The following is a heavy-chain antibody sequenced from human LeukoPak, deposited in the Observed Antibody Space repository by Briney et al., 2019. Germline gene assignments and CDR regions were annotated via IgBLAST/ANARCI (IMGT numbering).Heavy chain of an antibody. CDR1: GGSISSSSYY. CDR2: IYYSGST. V-gene: IGHV4-39*01. CDR3: ARPGVYCSSTSCPXDY. J-gene: IGHJ4*02. D-gene: IGHD2-2*01. Sequence: SETLSLTCTVSGGSISSSSYYWGWIRQPPGKGLEWIGSIYYSGSTYYNPSLKSRVTISVDTSKNQFSLKLSSVTAADTAAYYCARPGVYCSSTSCPXDYWGQGTLVTVS.